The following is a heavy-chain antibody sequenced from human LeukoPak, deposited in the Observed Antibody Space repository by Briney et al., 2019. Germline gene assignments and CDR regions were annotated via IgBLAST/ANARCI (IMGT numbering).Heavy chain of an antibody. J-gene: IGHJ4*02. CDR1: GFTFSSYS. Sequence: GGSLRLSCAASGFTFSSYSMNWVRQAPGKGLEWVSSISSSSSYIYYADSVKGRFTISRDNAKNSLYLQMNSLRAEDTAVYYCARDAPPEDSYAERWDYWGQGTLVTVSS. CDR3: ARDAPPEDSYAERWDY. D-gene: IGHD5-18*01. CDR2: ISSSSSYI. V-gene: IGHV3-21*01.